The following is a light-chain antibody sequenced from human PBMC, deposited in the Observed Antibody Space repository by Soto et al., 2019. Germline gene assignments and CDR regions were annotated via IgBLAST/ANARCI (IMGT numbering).Light chain of an antibody. CDR2: YVS. V-gene: IGKV3-15*01. J-gene: IGKJ2*01. CDR1: ERVHNN. CDR3: QHYSNWPPT. Sequence: EMVMTKSPATLSVSTGERVALSCWASERVHNNLAWYQQKPGQGPNLLIYYVSIRVNGVPHRFSGSGSGTESTRTISSLQAEDFGVYYCQHYSNWPPTLGPGTKMYIK.